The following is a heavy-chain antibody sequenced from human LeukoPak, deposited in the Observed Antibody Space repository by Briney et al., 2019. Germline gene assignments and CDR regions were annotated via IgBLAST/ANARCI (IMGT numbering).Heavy chain of an antibody. CDR3: ARGSRRISVEGDY. J-gene: IGHJ4*02. V-gene: IGHV1-8*02. Sequence: ASVKVSCKASGYTFTGYYMHWVRQATGQGLEWMGWMNPNSGNTGYAQKFQGRVTMTRNTSISTAYMELSSLRSEDTAVYYCARGSRRISVEGDYWGQGTLVTVSS. CDR1: GYTFTGYY. D-gene: IGHD3-10*01. CDR2: MNPNSGNT.